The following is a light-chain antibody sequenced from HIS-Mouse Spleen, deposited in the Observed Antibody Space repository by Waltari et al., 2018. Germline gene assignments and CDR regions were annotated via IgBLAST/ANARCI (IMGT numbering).Light chain of an antibody. Sequence: QSALTQPASVSGSPGQSITISCTGTSSDVGGYNYVSWYQQHPGKAPKLMIYDVSHRPSRVSHRFSGSKSGNTASLTISGLQAEDEADYYCSSYTSSSTVVFGGGTKLTVL. V-gene: IGLV2-14*03. CDR1: SSDVGGYNY. CDR3: SSYTSSSTVV. J-gene: IGLJ2*01. CDR2: DVS.